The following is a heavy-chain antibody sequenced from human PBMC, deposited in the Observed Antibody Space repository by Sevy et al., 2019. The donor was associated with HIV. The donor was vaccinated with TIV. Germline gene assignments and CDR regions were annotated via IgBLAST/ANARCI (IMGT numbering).Heavy chain of an antibody. V-gene: IGHV1-2*02. D-gene: IGHD2-2*02. CDR1: GYTFTGYY. Sequence: ASVKVSCKASGYTFTGYYMHWVRQAPGQGLEWMGWINANSGGTNYAQKFQGRVTMTRGTSISTAYMELSRLRSEDTAVNYYARDTVVVPAAIPTTVSYYYYYGMDVWGQGTTVTVSS. J-gene: IGHJ6*02. CDR2: INANSGGT. CDR3: ARDTVVVPAAIPTTVSYYYYYGMDV.